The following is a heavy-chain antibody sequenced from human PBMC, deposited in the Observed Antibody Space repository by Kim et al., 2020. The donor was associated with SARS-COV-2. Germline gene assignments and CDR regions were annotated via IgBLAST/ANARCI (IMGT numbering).Heavy chain of an antibody. J-gene: IGHJ4*02. Sequence: YAESVKVRFAISRDNSKNARYLQMNSLRDEDTAVNCYAEADGYNAPFDYWGQGTLVTVSS. CDR3: AEADGYNAPFDY. V-gene: IGHV3-30*02. D-gene: IGHD5-12*01.